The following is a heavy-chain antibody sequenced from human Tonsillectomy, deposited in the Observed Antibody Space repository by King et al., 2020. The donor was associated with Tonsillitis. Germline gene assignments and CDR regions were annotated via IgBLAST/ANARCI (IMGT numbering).Heavy chain of an antibody. J-gene: IGHJ4*02. Sequence: VQLQESGPGLVKPSETLSLTCTVSAGSISSSYWSWIRQPPGKGLKWIGYVHYSGTTNYNPSLKSRVTISLDTSKNQFSRRLSSVTAADSAVYYCAREDSSGLRGIDYWGLGTLVTVSS. V-gene: IGHV4-59*01. CDR1: AGSISSSY. CDR2: VHYSGTT. CDR3: AREDSSGLRGIDY. D-gene: IGHD3-22*01.